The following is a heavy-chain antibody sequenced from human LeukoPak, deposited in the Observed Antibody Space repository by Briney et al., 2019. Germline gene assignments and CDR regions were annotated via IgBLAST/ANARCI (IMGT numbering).Heavy chain of an antibody. CDR1: GGSISSGSYY. CDR3: ASQGWLTVPRGLIW. D-gene: IGHD3-10*01. Sequence: KPSETLSLTCTVSGGSISSGSYYWSWIRQPAGKGLEWIGRIYTSGSTNYNPSLKSRVTISVDTSKNQFSLRLSSVTAADTAVYYCASQGWLTVPRGLIWWGLGTLVTVSS. V-gene: IGHV4-61*02. J-gene: IGHJ4*02. CDR2: IYTSGST.